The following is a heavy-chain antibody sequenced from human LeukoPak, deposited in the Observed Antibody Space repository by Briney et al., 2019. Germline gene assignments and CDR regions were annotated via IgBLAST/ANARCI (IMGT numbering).Heavy chain of an antibody. D-gene: IGHD6-13*01. J-gene: IGHJ3*02. CDR1: GYSISSGYY. CDR2: IYHSGST. CDR3: ARLYSSSWWGAFDI. V-gene: IGHV4-38-2*02. Sequence: PSETLSLTCTVSGYSISSGYYWGWIRQPPGKGLEWIGSIYHSGSTYYNPSLKSRVTISVDTSKNQFSLKLSSVTAADTAVYYCARLYSSSWWGAFDIWGQGTMVTASS.